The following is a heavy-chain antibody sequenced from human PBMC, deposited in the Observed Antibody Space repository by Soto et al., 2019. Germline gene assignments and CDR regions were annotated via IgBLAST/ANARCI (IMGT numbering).Heavy chain of an antibody. CDR1: GFSLSTSGMC. Sequence: SGPTLVNPTQTLTLTCTFSGFSLSTSGMCVSWIRQPPGKALEWLARIDWDDDKYYSTSLKTRLTISKDTSKNQVVLTMTNMDPVDTATYYCARFSGGSCPGYMDVWGKGTTVTVS. J-gene: IGHJ6*03. D-gene: IGHD2-15*01. CDR3: ARFSGGSCPGYMDV. CDR2: IDWDDDK. V-gene: IGHV2-70*11.